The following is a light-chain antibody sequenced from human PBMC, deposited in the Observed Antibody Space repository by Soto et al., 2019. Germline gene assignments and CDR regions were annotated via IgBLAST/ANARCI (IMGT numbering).Light chain of an antibody. CDR1: QTVNNRY. J-gene: IGKJ1*01. Sequence: ETVLTQSPGTLSLSPGERATLSCRASQTVNNRYVAWYQHKVGQAPRVLIHAASSRTAGIPDRFSGSGSGTEFTLTISRLEPEDFAVYYCQQYGSSGTFGQGTKVDIK. V-gene: IGKV3-20*01. CDR2: AAS. CDR3: QQYGSSGT.